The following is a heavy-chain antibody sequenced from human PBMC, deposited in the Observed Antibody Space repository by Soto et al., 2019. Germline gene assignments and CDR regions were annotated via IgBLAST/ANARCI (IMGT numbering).Heavy chain of an antibody. V-gene: IGHV3-23*01. CDR3: AKHSAPPRYCSSTSCYMGWYFDL. D-gene: IGHD2-2*02. CDR1: GFTFSSYA. CDR2: ISGSGGST. Sequence: GSLRLSCAASGFTFSSYAMSWVRQAPGKGLEWVSAISGSGGSTYYADSVKGRFTISRDNSKNTLYLQMNSLRAEDTAVYYCAKHSAPPRYCSSTSCYMGWYFDLWGRGTLVTVSS. J-gene: IGHJ2*01.